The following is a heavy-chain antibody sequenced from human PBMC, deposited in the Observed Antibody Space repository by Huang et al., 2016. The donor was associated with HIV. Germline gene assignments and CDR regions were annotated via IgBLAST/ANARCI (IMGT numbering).Heavy chain of an antibody. D-gene: IGHD5-18*01. Sequence: QVQLVQSGAEMKKSGSSVKVSCKASGGTVSSFSFTWVRQAPGHGLEWMGGIIPWHEPTDLAQKCRGRVTLTADESTNTAFMELSGLTSQDTAVYYCARGVGNSNRGFDIWGQGTLVTVS. CDR3: ARGVGNSNRGFDI. CDR1: GGTVSSFS. V-gene: IGHV1-69*13. J-gene: IGHJ4*02. CDR2: IIPWHEPT.